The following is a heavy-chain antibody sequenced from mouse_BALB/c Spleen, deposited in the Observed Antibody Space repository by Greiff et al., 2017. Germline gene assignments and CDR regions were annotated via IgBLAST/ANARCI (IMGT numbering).Heavy chain of an antibody. J-gene: IGHJ4*01. CDR3: ARRGGYLITIVGAMDY. V-gene: IGHV5-4*02. CDR1: GFTFSDYY. Sequence: DVKLVESGGGLVKPGGSLKLSCAASGFTFSDYYMYWVRQTPEKRLEWVATISDGGSYTYYPDSVKGRFTISRDNAKNNLYLQMSSLKSEDTAMYYCARRGGYLITIVGAMDYWGQGTSVTVSS. D-gene: IGHD2-4*01. CDR2: ISDGGSYT.